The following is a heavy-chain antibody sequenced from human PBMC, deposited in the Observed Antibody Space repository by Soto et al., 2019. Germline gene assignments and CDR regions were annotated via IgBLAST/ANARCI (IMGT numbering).Heavy chain of an antibody. D-gene: IGHD2-2*01. Sequence: GGSLRLSCAASGFTFSNAWMNWVRQAPGKGLEWVGRIKSKTDGGTTDYAAPVKGRFTISRDDSKNTLYLQMNSLKTEDTAVYYCTTQFDIVVVPDYYYYGMDVWGQGTTVTVSS. CDR1: GFTFSNAW. J-gene: IGHJ6*02. V-gene: IGHV3-15*07. CDR3: TTQFDIVVVPDYYYYGMDV. CDR2: IKSKTDGGTT.